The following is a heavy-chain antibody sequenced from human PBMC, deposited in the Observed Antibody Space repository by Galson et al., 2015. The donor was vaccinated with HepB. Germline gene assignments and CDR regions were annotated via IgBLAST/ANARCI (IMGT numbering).Heavy chain of an antibody. CDR2: ISHSGSES. Sequence: LRLSCAASGFTLGSYGVHWVRQAPGKGVEWVGVISHSGSESFYADSVRGRLIISRGNIVCLQLDSLTPDDTAVYYCVKDLGGGTIPGMTTVFEGSGPDYWGQGTLVAVSS. V-gene: IGHV3-30*18. J-gene: IGHJ4*02. CDR3: VKDLGGGTIPGMTTVFEGSGPDY. D-gene: IGHD4-11*01. CDR1: GFTLGSYG.